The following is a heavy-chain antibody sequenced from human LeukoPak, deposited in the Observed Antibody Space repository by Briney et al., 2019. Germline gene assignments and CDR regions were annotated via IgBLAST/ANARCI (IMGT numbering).Heavy chain of an antibody. D-gene: IGHD5-12*01. CDR1: GGSISSSSYY. CDR3: ARHESGEWLRPYWYFDL. J-gene: IGHJ2*01. CDR2: IYYSGST. Sequence: PPETLSLTCTVSGGSISSSSYYWGRIRQPPGKGLEWIGSIYYSGSTYYNPSLKSRVTISVDTSKNQFSLKLSSVTAADTAVYYCARHESGEWLRPYWYFDLWGRGTLVTVSS. V-gene: IGHV4-39*01.